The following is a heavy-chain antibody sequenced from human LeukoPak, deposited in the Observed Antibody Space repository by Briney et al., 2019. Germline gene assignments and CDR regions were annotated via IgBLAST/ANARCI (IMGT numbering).Heavy chain of an antibody. CDR3: ARHGSSRSYSVRFDY. CDR2: IYYSGST. CDR1: GGSISSYY. Sequence: SETLSLTCTVSGGSISSYYWSWIRQPPGKGLEWIGYIYYSGSTNYNPSLKSRVTISVDTSKNQFSLKLSSVTAADTAVYYCARHGSSRSYSVRFDYWGQGTLVTVSS. V-gene: IGHV4-59*08. J-gene: IGHJ4*02. D-gene: IGHD1-26*01.